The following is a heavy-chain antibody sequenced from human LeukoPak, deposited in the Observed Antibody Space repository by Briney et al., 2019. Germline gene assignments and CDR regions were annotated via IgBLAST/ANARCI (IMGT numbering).Heavy chain of an antibody. J-gene: IGHJ4*02. D-gene: IGHD3-22*01. CDR3: ARGGAFYQDTSGCLDS. CDR1: GYTFSSHD. CDR2: MNPETGDT. Sequence: ASVKVSCRASGYTFSSHDMLWVRQATGQGLEWMGWMNPETGDTGYTQTLQGRISITWTTSISTAYMELSGLRSEDTAVYYCARGGAFYQDTSGCLDSWGQGTLVTVSS. V-gene: IGHV1-8*03.